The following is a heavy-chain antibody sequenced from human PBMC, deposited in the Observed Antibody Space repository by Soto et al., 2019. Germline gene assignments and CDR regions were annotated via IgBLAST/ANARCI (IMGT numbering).Heavy chain of an antibody. CDR3: TTWLTYSGSYYDAFDI. Sequence: GGSLRLSGAASGFTFSNAWMSWVRQAPGKGLEWVGRIKSKTDGGTTDYAAPVKGRFTISRDDSKNTLYLQMNSLKTEDTAVYYCTTWLTYSGSYYDAFDIWGQGTMVTVSS. CDR2: IKSKTDGGTT. CDR1: GFTFSNAW. D-gene: IGHD1-26*01. V-gene: IGHV3-15*01. J-gene: IGHJ3*02.